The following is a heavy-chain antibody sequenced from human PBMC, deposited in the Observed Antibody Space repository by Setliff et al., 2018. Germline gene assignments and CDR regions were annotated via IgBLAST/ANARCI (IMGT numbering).Heavy chain of an antibody. CDR1: GFSFSDYY. CDR2: INRNGNTI. Sequence: GGSLRLSCAASGFSFSDYYMTWMRQAPGKGLEWLSYINRNGNTIYYVDSAKGRFTISRDNAKNSLDLQMDSLRGEDTAVYYCVRDRWKVMVNKGDDAFDLWGQGTMVTVSS. CDR3: VRDRWKVMVNKGDDAFDL. J-gene: IGHJ3*01. D-gene: IGHD5-18*01. V-gene: IGHV3-11*04.